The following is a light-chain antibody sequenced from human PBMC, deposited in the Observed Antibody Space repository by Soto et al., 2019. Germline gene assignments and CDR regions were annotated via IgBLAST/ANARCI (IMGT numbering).Light chain of an antibody. CDR2: DVS. CDR3: CSYAGTYIPVV. V-gene: IGLV2-11*01. J-gene: IGLJ2*01. Sequence: QSALTQPRSVSGSPGQSVTISCAGTSSDVGGYTYVSWYQQYPGKAPKLIISDVSKRPSGVPDRLSGSKSGNTASLIISGLQAEDEADYYCCSYAGTYIPVVFGGGTKVTVL. CDR1: SSDVGGYTY.